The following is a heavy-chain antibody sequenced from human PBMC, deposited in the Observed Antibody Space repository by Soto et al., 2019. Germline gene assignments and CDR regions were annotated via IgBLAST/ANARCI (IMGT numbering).Heavy chain of an antibody. CDR3: AKESTYYYGSGSYYSPFDY. J-gene: IGHJ4*02. D-gene: IGHD3-10*01. Sequence: GGSLRLSCAASGFTFDDYGMSWVRQAPGKGLEWVSAINWNGGSTYYADSVKGRFTISRDNSKNTLYLQMNSLRAEDTAVYYCAKESTYYYGSGSYYSPFDYWGQGTLVTVSS. CDR1: GFTFDDYG. V-gene: IGHV3-23*01. CDR2: INWNGGST.